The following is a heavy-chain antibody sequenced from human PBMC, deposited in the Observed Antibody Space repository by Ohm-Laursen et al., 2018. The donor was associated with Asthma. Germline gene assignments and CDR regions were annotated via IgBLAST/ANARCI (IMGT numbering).Heavy chain of an antibody. D-gene: IGHD1-26*01. CDR3: ARIGPEWELPGREYSLHH. CDR1: GFTFSLYA. CDR2: ISTASTFI. V-gene: IGHV3-21*01. Sequence: SLRLSCTASGFTFSLYAINWVRQAPGKGLEWVASISTASTFIYYADSVRGRFTTSRDNAKNSVYLQMNSLRAEDTALYYCARIGPEWELPGREYSLHHWGQGTQVTVSS. J-gene: IGHJ1*01.